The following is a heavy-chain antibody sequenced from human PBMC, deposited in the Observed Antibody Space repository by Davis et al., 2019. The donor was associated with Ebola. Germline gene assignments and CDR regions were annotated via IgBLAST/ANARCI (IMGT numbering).Heavy chain of an antibody. V-gene: IGHV3-21*04. CDR2: ISSSSSYI. J-gene: IGHJ4*02. Sequence: GESLKISCAASGFTFSSYSMNWVRQAPGKGLEWVSSISSSSSYIYYADSVKCRFTISRDNAKNSLYLQMNSLRAEDTAVYYCAKDVRGFNRPMDYWGQGTLVTVSS. CDR3: AKDVRGFNRPMDY. D-gene: IGHD2/OR15-2a*01. CDR1: GFTFSSYS.